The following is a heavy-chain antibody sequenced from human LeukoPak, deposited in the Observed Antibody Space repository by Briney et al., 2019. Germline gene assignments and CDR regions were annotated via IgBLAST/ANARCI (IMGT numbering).Heavy chain of an antibody. CDR2: IKSKTDGGTT. Sequence: GGSLRLSYAASGFTFSNAWMSWVRQAPGKGLEWVGRIKSKTDGGTTDYAAPVKGRFTISRDDSKNTLYLQMNSLKTEDTAVYYCTTWRSFGELNYWGQGTLVTVSS. CDR3: TTWRSFGELNY. J-gene: IGHJ4*02. D-gene: IGHD3-10*01. CDR1: GFTFSNAW. V-gene: IGHV3-15*01.